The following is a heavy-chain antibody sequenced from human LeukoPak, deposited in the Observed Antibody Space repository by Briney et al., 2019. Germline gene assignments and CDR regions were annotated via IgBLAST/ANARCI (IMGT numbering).Heavy chain of an antibody. CDR1: GFTFSSYE. CDR3: ARQLWFGELNWFDP. J-gene: IGHJ5*02. Sequence: GGSLRLSCAASGFTFSSYEMNWVRRAPGKGLEWVSYISSSGSTIYYADSVKGRFTISRDNAKNSLYLQMNSLRAEDTAVYYCARQLWFGELNWFDPWDQGTLVTVSS. V-gene: IGHV3-48*03. CDR2: ISSSGSTI. D-gene: IGHD3-10*01.